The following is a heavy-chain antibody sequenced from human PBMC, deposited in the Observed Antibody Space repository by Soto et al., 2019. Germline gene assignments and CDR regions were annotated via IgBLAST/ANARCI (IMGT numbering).Heavy chain of an antibody. Sequence: EVQLLESGGGLVQPGGSLRLSCAASGFTFSSYAMSWVRQAPGKGLEWVSAISGSGGSTYYADSVKGRFTISRDNSKNTLYLQMNSLRAEDTAVYYCANWDCSGGSCYSGVVPIDCWGQGTLVTVSS. J-gene: IGHJ4*02. V-gene: IGHV3-23*01. CDR2: ISGSGGST. CDR3: ANWDCSGGSCYSGVVPIDC. CDR1: GFTFSSYA. D-gene: IGHD2-15*01.